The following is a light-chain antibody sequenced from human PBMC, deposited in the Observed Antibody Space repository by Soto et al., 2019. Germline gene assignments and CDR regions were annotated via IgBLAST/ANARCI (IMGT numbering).Light chain of an antibody. CDR2: AAS. CDR3: QQSYSTLPLT. CDR1: QSISNY. V-gene: IGKV1-39*01. Sequence: DIQRSQSPSTLSASVGDSVTITCRASQSISNYLNWYQHKPGKAPKVLIHAASSLQSGVPSRFSGSGSGTDFTLTISSLQPEDFATYYCQQSYSTLPLTFGGGTKVDIK. J-gene: IGKJ4*01.